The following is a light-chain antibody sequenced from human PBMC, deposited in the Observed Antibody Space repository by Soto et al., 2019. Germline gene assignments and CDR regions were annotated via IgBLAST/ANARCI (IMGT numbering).Light chain of an antibody. V-gene: IGLV2-14*01. Sequence: QSVLTQPASVSGSPGQSITTSCTGTSSDVGGYNYVSWYQQHPGKAPKLMIFEVSNRPSGVSIRFSGSKSGNTASLTISGLQAEDEADYYCSSYTSTSALPVFAGGTKVTVL. CDR3: SSYTSTSALPV. CDR1: SSDVGGYNY. CDR2: EVS. J-gene: IGLJ3*02.